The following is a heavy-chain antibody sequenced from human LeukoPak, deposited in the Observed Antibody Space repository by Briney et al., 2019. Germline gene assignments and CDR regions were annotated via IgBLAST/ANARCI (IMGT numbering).Heavy chain of an antibody. D-gene: IGHD1-26*01. CDR2: ISGSGGAT. CDR1: GFIFSNYP. Sequence: GGSLRLSCAASGFIFSNYPMNWVRQAPGKGLEWVSVISGSGGATFYGDSVQGRLTISRDNSRDTLYLQMNSLTAEDTAVYYCGKYLQTTVGANDYWGQGTLVTVSS. CDR3: GKYLQTTVGANDY. J-gene: IGHJ4*02. V-gene: IGHV3-23*01.